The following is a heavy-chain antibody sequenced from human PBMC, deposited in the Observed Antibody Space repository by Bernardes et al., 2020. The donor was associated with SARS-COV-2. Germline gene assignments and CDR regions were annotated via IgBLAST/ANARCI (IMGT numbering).Heavy chain of an antibody. V-gene: IGHV7-4-1*02. J-gene: IGHJ6*02. D-gene: IGHD6-13*01. Sequence: ASVKVSCKASGYTFTSYAMNWVRQAPGQGLEWMGWINTNTGNPTYAQGFTGRFVFSLDTSVSTAYLQISSLKAEDTAVYYCARVDAVEIAAAGTIPYYYGMDVWGQGTTVTVSS. CDR1: GYTFTSYA. CDR3: ARVDAVEIAAAGTIPYYYGMDV. CDR2: INTNTGNP.